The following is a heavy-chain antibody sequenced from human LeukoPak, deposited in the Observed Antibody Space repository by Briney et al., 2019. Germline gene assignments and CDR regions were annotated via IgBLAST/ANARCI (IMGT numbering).Heavy chain of an antibody. V-gene: IGHV4-61*01. D-gene: IGHD3-22*01. CDR1: GGSVSSGSYY. J-gene: IGHJ4*02. CDR2: IYYSGST. Sequence: ETLSLTCTVSGGSVSSGSYYWSWIRQPPGKGLEWIGYIYYSGSTNYNPSLKSRVTISVDTSKNQFSLKLSSVTAAGTAVYYCARGLSNTMINYWGQGTLVTVSS. CDR3: ARGLSNTMINY.